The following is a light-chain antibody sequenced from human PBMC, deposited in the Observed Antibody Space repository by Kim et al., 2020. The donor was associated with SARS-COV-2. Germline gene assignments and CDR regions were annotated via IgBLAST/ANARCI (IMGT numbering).Light chain of an antibody. J-gene: IGLJ2*01. V-gene: IGLV1-44*01. CDR2: SNN. CDR1: NSNVGSSS. CDR3: ASWDDSLNGVR. Sequence: ELTQPPSASGTPGQTVTISCSGTNSNVGSSSVNWYQHLPGTAPKLLISSNNQRPSGVPDRFSGSKSGTSASLAISGLQSEDEADYYCASWDDSLNGVRFGGGTQLTVL.